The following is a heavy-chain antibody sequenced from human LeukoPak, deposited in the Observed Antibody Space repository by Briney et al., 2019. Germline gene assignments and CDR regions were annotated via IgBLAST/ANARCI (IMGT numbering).Heavy chain of an antibody. CDR2: TRNKASSYTT. J-gene: IGHJ4*02. V-gene: IGHV3-72*01. CDR3: ASSRLGGVLDN. CDR1: GFTFSDHH. D-gene: IGHD3-16*01. Sequence: PGGSLSLSCAASGFTFSDHHMDWVRQAPGKGLEWVGRTRNKASSYTTEYAASVKGRFTTSRDDSKNSLYLQMNSLKTEDTAVYYCASSRLGGVLDNWGQGALVTVSS.